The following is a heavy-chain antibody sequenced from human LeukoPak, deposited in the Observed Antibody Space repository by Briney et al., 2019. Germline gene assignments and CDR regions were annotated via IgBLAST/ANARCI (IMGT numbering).Heavy chain of an antibody. V-gene: IGHV3-7*01. CDR2: IKQDGREK. CDR1: GFTFSTYL. Sequence: GGSLRLSCAASGFTFSTYLMTWVRQAPGKGLEWVANIKQDGREKYYVDSVKGRFTISRDNTKNSLYLQMNSLRAEDTAVYYCAKDREPYYYGSGDANWFDPWGQGTLVTVSS. D-gene: IGHD3-10*01. CDR3: AKDREPYYYGSGDANWFDP. J-gene: IGHJ5*02.